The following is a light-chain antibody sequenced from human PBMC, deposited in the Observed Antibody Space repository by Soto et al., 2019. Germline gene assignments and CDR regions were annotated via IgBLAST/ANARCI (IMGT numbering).Light chain of an antibody. V-gene: IGLV1-40*01. Sequence: QSVLTQPPSVSAAPGQRVTLSCTGSSSNIGAGYDVHWYQQLPGTAPKLLIYGNSNRPSGVPDRFSGSKSGTSASLAITGLQAEDEADYYFQSYDSSLFWVFGGGTKLTVL. CDR3: QSYDSSLFWV. CDR2: GNS. J-gene: IGLJ3*02. CDR1: SSNIGAGYD.